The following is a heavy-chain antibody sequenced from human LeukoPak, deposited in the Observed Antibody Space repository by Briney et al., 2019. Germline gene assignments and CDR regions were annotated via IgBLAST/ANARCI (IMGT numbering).Heavy chain of an antibody. J-gene: IGHJ3*02. D-gene: IGHD5-24*01. Sequence: SETLSLTCTVSGGSISSGGYYWSWIRQHPGKGLEWIGYIYYSGSTYYNPPLKSRVTISVDTSKNQFSLKLSSVTAADTAVYYCARVKGYNRAFDIWGQGTMVTVSS. CDR2: IYYSGST. V-gene: IGHV4-31*03. CDR1: GGSISSGGYY. CDR3: ARVKGYNRAFDI.